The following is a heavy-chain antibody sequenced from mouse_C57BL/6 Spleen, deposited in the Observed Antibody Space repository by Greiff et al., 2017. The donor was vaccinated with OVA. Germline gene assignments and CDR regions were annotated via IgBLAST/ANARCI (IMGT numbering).Heavy chain of an antibody. CDR1: GYAFSSYW. J-gene: IGHJ2*01. V-gene: IGHV1-80*01. D-gene: IGHD3-2*02. Sequence: QVQLQQSGAELVKPGASVKISCKASGYAFSSYWMNWVKQRPGKGLEWIGQIYPGDGDTNYNGKFKGKATLTADKSSSTAYMQLSSLTSEDSAVYFCARWCLDSSGYSFDYWGQGTTLTVSS. CDR2: IYPGDGDT. CDR3: ARWCLDSSGYSFDY.